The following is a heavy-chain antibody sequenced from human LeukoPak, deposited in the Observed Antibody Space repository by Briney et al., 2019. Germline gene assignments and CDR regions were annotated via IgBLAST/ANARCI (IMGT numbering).Heavy chain of an antibody. J-gene: IGHJ4*02. Sequence: PSETLSLTCTVSGGSISSSSYYWGWIRQPPGKGLEWIGSIYYSGSTYYNPSLKSRVAISVDTSKNQFSLKLGSVTAADTAVYYCARHGSIATGAFTHWGQGTLVTVSS. CDR2: IYYSGST. CDR1: GGSISSSSYY. CDR3: ARHGSIATGAFTH. V-gene: IGHV4-39*01. D-gene: IGHD6-13*01.